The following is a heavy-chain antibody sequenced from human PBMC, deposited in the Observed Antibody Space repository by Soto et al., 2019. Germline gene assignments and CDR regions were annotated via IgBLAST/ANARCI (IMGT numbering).Heavy chain of an antibody. Sequence: GGSLRLSCAASGFTFSGSAMHWVRQASGKGLEWVGRIRSTANSYATAYATSVKGRFTISRDDSKNTAYLQMNSLKTEDTAVYYCTRPGYYGSGSYYNWCQGTLVTVSS. J-gene: IGHJ4*02. CDR1: GFTFSGSA. CDR3: TRPGYYGSGSYYN. CDR2: IRSTANSYAT. D-gene: IGHD3-10*01. V-gene: IGHV3-73*01.